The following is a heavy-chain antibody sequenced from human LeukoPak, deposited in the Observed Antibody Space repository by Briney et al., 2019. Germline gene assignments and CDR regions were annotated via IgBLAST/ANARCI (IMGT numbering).Heavy chain of an antibody. Sequence: ASVKVSCKVVGTSFTNYGITWVRQAPGQGLEWMAWISAHNGDTNVAQNFQGRVIMTTDTSTSTAYMELRSLRSDDTAMYYCARGEYPNDYWGQGTLVTVSS. V-gene: IGHV1-18*01. CDR2: ISAHNGDT. CDR3: ARGEYPNDY. CDR1: GTSFTNYG. D-gene: IGHD2/OR15-2a*01. J-gene: IGHJ4*02.